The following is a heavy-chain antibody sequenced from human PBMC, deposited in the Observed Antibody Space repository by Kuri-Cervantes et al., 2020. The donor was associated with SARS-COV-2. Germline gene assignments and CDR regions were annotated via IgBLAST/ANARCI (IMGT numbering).Heavy chain of an antibody. J-gene: IGHJ5*02. CDR3: AREVYCNGGSCYGDNWFDP. V-gene: IGHV6-1*01. CDR1: GDSVSNNLGA. D-gene: IGHD2-15*01. CDR2: TYYRSKWYN. Sequence: SETLSLTCAISGDSVSNNLGAWNWIRQSPERGLEWLGRTYYRSKWYNDYATSVQSRISINPDTSKNQFSLHLKSVTPEDTAVYYCAREVYCNGGSCYGDNWFDPWGQGTLVTVSS.